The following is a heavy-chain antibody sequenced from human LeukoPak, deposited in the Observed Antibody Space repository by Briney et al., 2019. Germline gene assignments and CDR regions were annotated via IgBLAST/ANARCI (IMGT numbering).Heavy chain of an antibody. D-gene: IGHD6-19*01. CDR3: ARDLQWLAPYYYYYYMDV. CDR1: GASISSGYY. J-gene: IGHJ6*03. CDR2: VYHSGST. V-gene: IGHV4-38-2*02. Sequence: SETLSLTCAVSGASISSGYYWGWIRQPPGKGLEWIGSVYHSGSTYYNPSLKSRVTISVDTSKNQFSLKLSSVTAADTAVYYCARDLQWLAPYYYYYYMDVWGKGTTVTVSS.